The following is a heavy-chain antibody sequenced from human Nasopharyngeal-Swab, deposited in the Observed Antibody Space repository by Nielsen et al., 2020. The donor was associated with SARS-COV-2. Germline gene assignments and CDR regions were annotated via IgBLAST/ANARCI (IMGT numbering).Heavy chain of an antibody. CDR3: ARDRLTSQYYYDSSGYGY. CDR1: GYTFTSYA. D-gene: IGHD3-22*01. CDR2: INAGNGNT. Sequence: ASVKVSCKDSGYTFTSYAMHWVRQAPGQRLEWMGWINAGNGNTKYSQKFQGRVTITRDTSTSTAYMELRSLRSDDTAVYYCARDRLTSQYYYDSSGYGYWGQGTLVTVSS. V-gene: IGHV1-3*01. J-gene: IGHJ4*02.